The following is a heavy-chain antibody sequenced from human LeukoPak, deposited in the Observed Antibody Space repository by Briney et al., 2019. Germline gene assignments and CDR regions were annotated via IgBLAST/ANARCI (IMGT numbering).Heavy chain of an antibody. CDR3: ARGSSSWYYGYYYMDV. J-gene: IGHJ6*03. CDR2: INSDGSST. CDR1: GFTFSSYW. Sequence: GGSLRLSCAASGFTFSSYWMHWVRQAPGKGLVWVSRINSDGSSTSYADSVKGRFTISRDNARNTLYLQMNSLRAEDTAVYYCARGSSSWYYGYYYMDVWGKGTTVTVSS. V-gene: IGHV3-74*01. D-gene: IGHD6-13*01.